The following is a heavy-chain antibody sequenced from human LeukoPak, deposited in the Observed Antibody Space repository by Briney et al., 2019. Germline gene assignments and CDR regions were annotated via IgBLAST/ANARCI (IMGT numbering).Heavy chain of an antibody. D-gene: IGHD3-22*01. CDR1: GGSISSGVYC. J-gene: IGHJ5*02. CDR3: ARSRLRDSSDSGYHDWLDP. Sequence: PSQTLSLTCSVSGGSISSGVYCWSWIRQSPGKGLEWIGHVYHTGSTSYNPSLKSRVIISVDTSKNQFSLKLNSVTAADTAMYYCARSRLRDSSDSGYHDWLDPWGQGTLVTVSS. V-gene: IGHV4-30-4*01. CDR2: VYHTGST.